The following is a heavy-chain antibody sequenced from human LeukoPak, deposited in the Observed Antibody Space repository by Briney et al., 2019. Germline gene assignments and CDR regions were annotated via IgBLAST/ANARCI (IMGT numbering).Heavy chain of an antibody. J-gene: IGHJ3*01. V-gene: IGHV4-39*07. CDR1: GDSISSDNYY. CDR2: VYHSGTT. Sequence: SESLSLTCTISGDSISSDNYYWGWIRQPPGKGLEWIGSVYHSGTTYYKPSLKGRITISVDTSKNHFSLHLNSVTAADTAVYHCARHGTGLRSTTINAFDVWGQGTMVTVTS. CDR3: ARHGTGLRSTTINAFDV. D-gene: IGHD2/OR15-2a*01.